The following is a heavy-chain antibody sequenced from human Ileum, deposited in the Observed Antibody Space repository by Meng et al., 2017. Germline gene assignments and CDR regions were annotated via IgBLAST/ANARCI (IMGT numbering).Heavy chain of an antibody. J-gene: IGHJ4*02. D-gene: IGHD2-2*02. CDR2: ISGNGAAK. V-gene: IGHV3-23*01. Sequence: QLLESGGGLVQPGGSSRLSCTGSGFTFADYAINWVRQAPGKGLEWVSAISGNGAAKLYADSAKGRFTISRDNSKNSIYMEMYTLRVEDTAIYYCARWTYHYDFWGQGTLVTVSS. CDR3: ARWTYHYDF. CDR1: GFTFADYA.